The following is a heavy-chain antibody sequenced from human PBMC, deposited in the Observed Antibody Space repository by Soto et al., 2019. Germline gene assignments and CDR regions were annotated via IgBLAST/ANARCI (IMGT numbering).Heavy chain of an antibody. J-gene: IGHJ4*01. V-gene: IGHV1-69*04. CDR3: AREMEPSGDSSGYYPVGYYFDY. CDR2: IIPILGIA. D-gene: IGHD3-22*01. Sequence: SVKVSCKASGGTFSSYTISWVRQAPGQGLEWMGRIIPILGIANYAQKFQGRVTITADKSTSTAYMELSSLRSEDTAVYYCAREMEPSGDSSGYYPVGYYFDYWG. CDR1: GGTFSSYT.